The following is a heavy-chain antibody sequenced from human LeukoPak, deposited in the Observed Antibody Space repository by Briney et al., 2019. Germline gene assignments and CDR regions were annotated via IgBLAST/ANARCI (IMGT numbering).Heavy chain of an antibody. CDR1: GGSISTYY. Sequence: SETLSLTCTVSGGSISTYYWSWLRQPPGKGPEWIGYIYNNGSPNYNPSLKSRVSMSIDTSTNQFSLRLNSVTAADTAVYYCARNGGMWSFDYWGRGTLVTVSS. D-gene: IGHD2-21*01. CDR2: IYNNGSP. CDR3: ARNGGMWSFDY. V-gene: IGHV4-59*08. J-gene: IGHJ4*02.